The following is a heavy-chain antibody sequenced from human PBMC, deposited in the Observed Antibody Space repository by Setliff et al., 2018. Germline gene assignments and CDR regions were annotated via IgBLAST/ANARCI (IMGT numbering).Heavy chain of an antibody. J-gene: IGHJ6*03. CDR2: INGDGTNT. CDR1: GFTFSKYW. CDR3: ASIDWGENFYNMDV. D-gene: IGHD7-27*01. V-gene: IGHV3-74*01. Sequence: GESLKISCGAFGFTFSKYWMYWVRQVPGKGLVWVSRINGDGTNTNYADSVKGRFTISRDNAKNTLYLQMNSLRGEDTAVYFCASIDWGENFYNMDVWGKGTTVTVAS.